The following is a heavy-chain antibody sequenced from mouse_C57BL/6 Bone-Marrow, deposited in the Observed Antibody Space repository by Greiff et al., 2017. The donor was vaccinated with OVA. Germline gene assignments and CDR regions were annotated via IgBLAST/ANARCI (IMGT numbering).Heavy chain of an antibody. D-gene: IGHD1-1*01. CDR1: GYTFTSYW. CDR3: ARDYYGSEDAMDY. CDR2: IDPSDSYT. V-gene: IGHV1-59*01. J-gene: IGHJ4*01. Sequence: QVQLQQPGAELVRPGTSVKLSCKASGYTFTSYWLHWVKQRPGQGLEWIGVIDPSDSYTNYNQKFKGKATLTVATPSSTAYMQLRILTSKNSTIYNNARDYYGSEDAMDYWGQGASVTVSS.